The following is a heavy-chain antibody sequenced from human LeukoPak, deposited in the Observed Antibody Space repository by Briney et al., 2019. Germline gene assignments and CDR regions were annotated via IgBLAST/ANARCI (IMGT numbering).Heavy chain of an antibody. J-gene: IGHJ4*02. Sequence: GGSLRLSCAASRFTFSSYAMHWVRQAPGKGLEWVAVISYDGSNKYYADSVKGRFTISRDNSKNTLYLQMNSLRAEDTAVYYCARDRYGAVTAYYFDYWGQGTLVTVSS. CDR3: ARDRYGAVTAYYFDY. CDR2: ISYDGSNK. D-gene: IGHD2-21*02. V-gene: IGHV3-30*04. CDR1: RFTFSSYA.